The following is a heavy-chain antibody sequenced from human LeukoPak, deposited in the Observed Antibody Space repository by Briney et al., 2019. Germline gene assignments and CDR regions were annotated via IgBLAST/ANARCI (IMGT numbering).Heavy chain of an antibody. J-gene: IGHJ6*02. V-gene: IGHV3-23*01. Sequence: GGSLRLSCAASGLTFSTYAMRWIRQAPGKGLEWVSSIGGGGTTSYADSVKGRFTISRDLSKITVYLQMNSLRAEDTAVYYCAQDRGARYPFGMDVWGQGTTVTVSS. D-gene: IGHD2-2*01. CDR2: IGGGGTT. CDR1: GLTFSTYA. CDR3: AQDRGARYPFGMDV.